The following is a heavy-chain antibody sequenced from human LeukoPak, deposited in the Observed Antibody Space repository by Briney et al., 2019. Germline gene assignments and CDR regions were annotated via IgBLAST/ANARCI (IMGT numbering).Heavy chain of an antibody. D-gene: IGHD6-19*01. CDR3: ARGRRLGQRGGYFDY. CDR1: GGSFSGYY. Sequence: KPSETLSLTCAVYGGSFSGYYWSWIRQPPGKGLEWIGEINHSGSTNYNPSLKSRVTISVDTSKNQFSLKLSSVTAADTAVYYCARGRRLGQRGGYFDYWGQGTLVTVPS. V-gene: IGHV4-34*01. CDR2: INHSGST. J-gene: IGHJ4*02.